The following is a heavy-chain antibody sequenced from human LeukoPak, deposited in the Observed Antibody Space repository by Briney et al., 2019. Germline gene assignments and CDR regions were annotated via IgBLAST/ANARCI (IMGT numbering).Heavy chain of an antibody. D-gene: IGHD3-22*01. V-gene: IGHV1-46*01. CDR1: GFTFSSYW. CDR3: ARDELRYYYDSSGYYTDY. J-gene: IGHJ4*02. Sequence: ASVKVSCKASGFTFSSYWMHWVRQAPGQGLEWMGVINPRGDEAVYAQKFQGRVTMTRDTPTSTAYMELSSLRSDDTAVYYCARDELRYYYDSSGYYTDYWGQGTLVTVSS. CDR2: INPRGDEA.